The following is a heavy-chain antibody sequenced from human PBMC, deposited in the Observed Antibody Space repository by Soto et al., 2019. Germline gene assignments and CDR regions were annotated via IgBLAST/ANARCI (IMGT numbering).Heavy chain of an antibody. CDR1: GYRFTGYG. J-gene: IGHJ6*02. V-gene: IGHV1-2*02. CDR2: INPKSGAT. Sequence: QVQLVQSGAEVKKPGASLKVSCKASGYRFTGYGLHWVRQAPGQGLQWMGWINPKSGATDYAQKFQGRVTRTREMSPNTAYLELSGLRSDDTADDTAVYYCATSHYGGEDYFQYGLDVWGLGSRVTVSS. D-gene: IGHD4-17*01. CDR3: VYYCATSHYGGEDYFQYGLDV.